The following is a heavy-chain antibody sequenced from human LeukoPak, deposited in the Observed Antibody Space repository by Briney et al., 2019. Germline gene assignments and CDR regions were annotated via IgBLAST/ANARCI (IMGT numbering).Heavy chain of an antibody. CDR3: AKDSSGWFSYFQH. J-gene: IGHJ1*01. CDR2: ISGSGGST. CDR1: GFTFSSYA. V-gene: IGHV3-23*01. Sequence: PGGSLRPSCAASGFTFSSYAMSWVRQAPGKGLEWVSAISGSGGSTYYADSVKGRFTISRDNSKNTLYLQVNSLRAEDTAVYYCAKDSSGWFSYFQHWGQGTLVTVSS. D-gene: IGHD6-19*01.